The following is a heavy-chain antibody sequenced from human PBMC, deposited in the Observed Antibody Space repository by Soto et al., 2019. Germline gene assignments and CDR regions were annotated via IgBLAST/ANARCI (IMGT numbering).Heavy chain of an antibody. Sequence: QVQMQESGPGLVKPSETLSLTCTVSGGSISSHHWSWIRQSPGKGLEWIGYIYYSGRANNNPSLKRPVTISVVTSKNQFSLKWTSVTAADTAVYYCARWNGFRYFAFQPSGGMDVWGQGTTVTVSS. D-gene: IGHD3-9*01. CDR1: GGSISSHH. CDR3: ARWNGFRYFAFQPSGGMDV. CDR2: IYYSGRA. J-gene: IGHJ6*02. V-gene: IGHV4-59*11.